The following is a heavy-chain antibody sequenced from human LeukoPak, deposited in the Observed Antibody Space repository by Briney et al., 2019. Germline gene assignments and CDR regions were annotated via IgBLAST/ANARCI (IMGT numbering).Heavy chain of an antibody. J-gene: IGHJ4*02. Sequence: ASVKVSCKASGGTFSSYAISWVRQAPGQGLERMGGIIPIFGTANYAQKFQGRVTITADKSMSTAYMELSSLRSEDTAVYYCAREAPLYSSGWYYYWGQGTLVTVSS. V-gene: IGHV1-69*06. CDR1: GGTFSSYA. D-gene: IGHD6-19*01. CDR2: IIPIFGTA. CDR3: AREAPLYSSGWYYY.